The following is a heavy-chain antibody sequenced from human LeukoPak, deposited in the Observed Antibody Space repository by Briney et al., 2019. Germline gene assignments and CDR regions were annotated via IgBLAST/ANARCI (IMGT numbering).Heavy chain of an antibody. CDR1: GYTFTSYD. J-gene: IGHJ5*02. D-gene: IGHD1-14*01. V-gene: IGHV1-8*01. Sequence: ASVKVSCKASGYTFTSYDINWVRQATGQGLEWMGWMNPNSGNTGYAQKFQGRVTMTRNTSISTAHMELSSLRSEDTAVYYFARVRTRRWFDPWGQGTLVTVSS. CDR3: ARVRTRRWFDP. CDR2: MNPNSGNT.